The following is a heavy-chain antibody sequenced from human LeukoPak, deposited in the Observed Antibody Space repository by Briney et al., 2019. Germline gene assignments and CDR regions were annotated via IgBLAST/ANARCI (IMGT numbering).Heavy chain of an antibody. J-gene: IGHJ4*02. CDR2: ISSNNRYI. CDR3: TRRLDD. CDR1: GITFSTYS. V-gene: IGHV3-21*01. D-gene: IGHD3-16*01. Sequence: AGGSLRLSCAASGITFSTYSMNWVRQAPGKGLEWVSSISSNNRYIYYADSVKGRFTISRDNAKNSLYLQMNSLRAEDTAVYYCTRRLDDWGQGTLVTVSS.